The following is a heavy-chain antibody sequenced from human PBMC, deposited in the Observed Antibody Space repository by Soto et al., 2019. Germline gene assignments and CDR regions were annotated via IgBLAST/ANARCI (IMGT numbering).Heavy chain of an antibody. Sequence: QVQLVESGGGVVQPGRSLRLSCAASGFTFSSYGMHWVRQAPGTGLEWVAVISYDGSNKYYADSVKGRFTISRDNSKNTLYLQMNSLRAEDTVVYYCAKDHRCSGGSCYPAYFDFWGQGTLVTVSS. V-gene: IGHV3-30*18. CDR2: ISYDGSNK. D-gene: IGHD2-15*01. CDR3: AKDHRCSGGSCYPAYFDF. J-gene: IGHJ4*02. CDR1: GFTFSSYG.